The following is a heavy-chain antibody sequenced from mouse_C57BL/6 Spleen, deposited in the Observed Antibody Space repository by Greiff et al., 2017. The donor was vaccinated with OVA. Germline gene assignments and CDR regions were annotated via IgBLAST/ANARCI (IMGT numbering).Heavy chain of an antibody. CDR2: ISSGGSYT. V-gene: IGHV5-6*02. D-gene: IGHD3-2*02. Sequence: EVKLVESGGDLVKPGGSLKLSCAASGFTFSSYGMSWVRQTPDKRLEWVATISSGGSYTYYPDSVKGRFTISRDNAKNTLYLRMSSLKSEDTAMYYCARLDSSGPWFAYWGQGTLVTVSA. CDR1: GFTFSSYG. J-gene: IGHJ3*01. CDR3: ARLDSSGPWFAY.